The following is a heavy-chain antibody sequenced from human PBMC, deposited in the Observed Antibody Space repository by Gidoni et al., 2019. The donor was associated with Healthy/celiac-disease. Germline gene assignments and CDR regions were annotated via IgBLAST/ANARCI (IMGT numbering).Heavy chain of an antibody. J-gene: IGHJ4*02. CDR3: ARDRGSTSCQYYFDY. CDR2: INPNSGGT. V-gene: IGHV1-2*02. D-gene: IGHD2-2*01. Sequence: QVQLVQSAAAVKKPGASVKVSCQSSGYTFPGDYMHWVRQDPGQGLEWMGWINPNSGGTNYAQKLQGRVTMTRDTSISTAYMELSRLRSDDTAVYYCARDRGSTSCQYYFDYWGQGTLVTVSS. CDR1: GYTFPGDY.